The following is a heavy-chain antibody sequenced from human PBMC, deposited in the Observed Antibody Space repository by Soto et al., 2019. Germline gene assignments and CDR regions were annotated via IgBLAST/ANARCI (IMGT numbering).Heavy chain of an antibody. Sequence: QVQLQQWGAGLLKPSETLSLTCAVYGGSFSGYYWSWIRQPPGKGLEWIGEINHSGSTNYNPSLKRRVTIAVDTSKNQFSLKLSSVTAADTAVYYCARGLGIAAATGFDYWGQGTLVTVSS. J-gene: IGHJ4*02. CDR1: GGSFSGYY. CDR3: ARGLGIAAATGFDY. V-gene: IGHV4-34*01. CDR2: INHSGST. D-gene: IGHD6-13*01.